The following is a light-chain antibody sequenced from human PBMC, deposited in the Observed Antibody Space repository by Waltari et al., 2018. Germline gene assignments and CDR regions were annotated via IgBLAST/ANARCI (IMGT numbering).Light chain of an antibody. CDR1: QSISNW. CDR3: QQYDNYWT. J-gene: IGKJ1*01. CDR2: KAS. Sequence: DIQMTQSPSTLSASVGDRVTITCRASQSISNWLAWYQQKPGKAPKRLIYKASNLESGVPSSVSGSGSGTEFTLTISSLQPDEFATYYCQQYDNYWTFGQGTKVEIK. V-gene: IGKV1-5*03.